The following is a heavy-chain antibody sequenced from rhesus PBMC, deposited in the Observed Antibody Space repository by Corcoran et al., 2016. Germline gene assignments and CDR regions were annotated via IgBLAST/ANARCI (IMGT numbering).Heavy chain of an antibody. J-gene: IGHJ4*01. D-gene: IGHD4-11*01. Sequence: QVQLQESGPGLVKPSETLSLTCAVSGGSINSGYYYWSWIRQPPGKGLEWIVKNTDSGSASYNPSLKSRVTIARDTAKNQFSLKLSSVTAADTAVYFCARYATITTGFDYWGQGVLVTVSS. CDR3: ARYATITTGFDY. V-gene: IGHV4-122*02. CDR2: NTDSGSA. CDR1: GGSINSGYYY.